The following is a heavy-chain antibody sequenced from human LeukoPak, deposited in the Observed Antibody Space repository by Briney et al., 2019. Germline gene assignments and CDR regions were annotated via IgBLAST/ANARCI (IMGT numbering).Heavy chain of an antibody. CDR3: ARVGRSRGSLPNSYYYMDV. V-gene: IGHV1-69*13. J-gene: IGHJ6*03. CDR2: IIPIFGSA. Sequence: VKVSCKASGDIFNSYSISWVRQAPGHGLEWMGGIIPIFGSANYAQKFQGRVTITTDQSTTTAYMELSSLSSEDTAVYYCARVGRSRGSLPNSYYYMDVWGKGTTVTVSS. D-gene: IGHD1-26*01. CDR1: GDIFNSYS.